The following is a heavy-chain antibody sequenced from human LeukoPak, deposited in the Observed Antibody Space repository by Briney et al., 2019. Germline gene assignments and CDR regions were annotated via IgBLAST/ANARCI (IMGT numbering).Heavy chain of an antibody. CDR1: GFTFSSYG. D-gene: IGHD3-10*01. CDR2: IRYDGSNK. Sequence: PGGSLRLSCAASGFTFSSYGMHWVRQAPGKGLEWVAFIRYDGSNKYYADSVKGRFTISRDNSKNTLYLQMNSLSAEDTAMYYGAKEILWFGESAFDYWGQGTLVTFSS. CDR3: AKEILWFGESAFDY. J-gene: IGHJ4*02. V-gene: IGHV3-30*02.